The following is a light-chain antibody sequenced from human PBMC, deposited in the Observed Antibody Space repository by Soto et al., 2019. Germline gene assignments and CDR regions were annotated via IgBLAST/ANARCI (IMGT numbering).Light chain of an antibody. Sequence: QSVLTQPASVSGSPGQSITISCTGTSTDVGGYNYVSWYQQHPGKAPKLIIYEVTNRPSGVSNRFSGSKSGNTASLTISGLQPEDEADYYCKSRTSSIPYVFGTGTKLTVL. CDR2: EVT. J-gene: IGLJ1*01. CDR1: STDVGGYNY. V-gene: IGLV2-14*01. CDR3: KSRTSSIPYV.